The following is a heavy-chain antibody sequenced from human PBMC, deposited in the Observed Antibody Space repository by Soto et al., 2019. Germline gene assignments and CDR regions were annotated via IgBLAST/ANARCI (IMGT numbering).Heavy chain of an antibody. CDR2: ISSNGGST. V-gene: IGHV3-64D*06. Sequence: PGGSLRLSFSASGFTFIRYAMHWGRQSPGKGLEYVSAISSNGGSTYYADSVKGRFTISRDNSKNTLYLQMSSLRAEDTAVYYCVKAGVLRYFDWYKGNWFDPWGQGTLVTVSS. CDR3: VKAGVLRYFDWYKGNWFDP. J-gene: IGHJ5*02. CDR1: GFTFIRYA. D-gene: IGHD3-9*01.